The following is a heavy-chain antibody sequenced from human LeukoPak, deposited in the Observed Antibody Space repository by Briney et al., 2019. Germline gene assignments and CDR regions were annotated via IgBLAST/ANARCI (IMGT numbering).Heavy chain of an antibody. CDR1: GFTFSNYW. V-gene: IGHV3-7*01. D-gene: IGHD3-9*01. Sequence: PGGSLRLSCAASGFTFSNYWMSWVRQAPGKGLEWVANIKQDGSEKYYVDSVKGRFTISRDNAKNSLYLRMSSLRAEDTAVYYCARLRYLDYWGQGTLVTVSS. CDR3: ARLRYLDY. J-gene: IGHJ4*02. CDR2: IKQDGSEK.